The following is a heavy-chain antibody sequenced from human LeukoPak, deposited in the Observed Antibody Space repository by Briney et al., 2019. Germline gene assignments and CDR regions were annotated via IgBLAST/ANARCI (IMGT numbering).Heavy chain of an antibody. D-gene: IGHD3-10*01. J-gene: IGHJ4*02. Sequence: GGSLRLSWAASGFTVSSNYMSWVRQAPGKGLEWVSVIYSGGSTYYADSVKGRFTISRDNSKNTLYLQMNSLRAEDTAVYYCASHSPGGYYFDYWGQGTLVTVSP. CDR2: IYSGGST. V-gene: IGHV3-66*04. CDR3: ASHSPGGYYFDY. CDR1: GFTVSSNY.